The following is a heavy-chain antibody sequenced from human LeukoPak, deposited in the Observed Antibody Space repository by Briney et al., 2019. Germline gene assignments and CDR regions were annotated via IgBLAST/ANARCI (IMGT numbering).Heavy chain of an antibody. Sequence: ASVKVSCKASGYTFTGHYMHWVRQAPGQGLEWMGWINTNTGNPTYAQGFTGRFVFSLDTSVSTAYLQISSLKAEDTAVYYCARAPAADTPGGYYFDYWGQGTLVTVSS. J-gene: IGHJ4*02. CDR2: INTNTGNP. CDR1: GYTFTGHY. D-gene: IGHD6-13*01. V-gene: IGHV7-4-1*02. CDR3: ARAPAADTPGGYYFDY.